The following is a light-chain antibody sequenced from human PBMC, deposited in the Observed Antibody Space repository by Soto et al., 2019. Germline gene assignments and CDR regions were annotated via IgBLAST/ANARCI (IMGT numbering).Light chain of an antibody. Sequence: EIVVTQSPATLSVSPGERATLSCSASQSVSNNLAWYQQKPGQAPRLLIYGPSTRASGIPARFSGSGYGREFTLTISSLQSEDSGVYYCHQYDDWPPAFGQGTKVEIK. CDR2: GPS. CDR3: HQYDDWPPA. V-gene: IGKV3-15*01. CDR1: QSVSNN. J-gene: IGKJ1*01.